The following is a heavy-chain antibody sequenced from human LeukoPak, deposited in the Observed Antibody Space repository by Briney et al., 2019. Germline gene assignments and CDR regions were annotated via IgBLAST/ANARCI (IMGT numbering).Heavy chain of an antibody. Sequence: SETLSLTCTVSGGSISSSSYYWGWIRQPPGKGLEWIGSIYYTGSTYYNPSLKSRVTISVDTSKNQFSLKLSSVTAADTAVYYCARHFPQSSGYRFHLTGGGFDPWGQGTLVTVSS. V-gene: IGHV4-39*01. CDR3: ARHFPQSSGYRFHLTGGGFDP. D-gene: IGHD3-22*01. J-gene: IGHJ5*02. CDR1: GGSISSSSYY. CDR2: IYYTGST.